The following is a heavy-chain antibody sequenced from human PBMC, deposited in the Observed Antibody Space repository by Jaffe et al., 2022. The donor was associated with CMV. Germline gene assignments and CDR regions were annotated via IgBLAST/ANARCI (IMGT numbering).Heavy chain of an antibody. D-gene: IGHD4-17*01. V-gene: IGHV2-26*01. J-gene: IGHJ3*02. CDR2: IFSNDEK. CDR1: GFSLSNARMG. CDR3: ARIIDAQYDYGDYHDAFDI. Sequence: QVTLKESGPVLVKPTETLTLTCTVSGFSLSNARMGVSWIRQPPGKALEWLAHIFSNDEKSYSTSLKSRLTISKDTSKSQVVLTMTNMDPVDTATYYCARIIDAQYDYGDYHDAFDIWGQGTMVTVSS.